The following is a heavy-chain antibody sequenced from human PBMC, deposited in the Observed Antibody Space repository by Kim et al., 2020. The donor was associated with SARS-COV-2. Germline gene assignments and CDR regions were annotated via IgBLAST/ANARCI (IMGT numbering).Heavy chain of an antibody. V-gene: IGHV3-23*01. CDR3: AKVTSGSSGWFEYFQH. D-gene: IGHD6-19*01. CDR2: IRDSGGST. J-gene: IGHJ1*01. Sequence: GGSLRLSCAASGFTFNNYAMSWVRQAPGKGLEWVSGIRDSGGSTQYADSVKGRFSISRDNSKNTPYLQMDSLRAEDTAVYYCAKVTSGSSGWFEYFQHWGQGTLVTVSS. CDR1: GFTFNNYA.